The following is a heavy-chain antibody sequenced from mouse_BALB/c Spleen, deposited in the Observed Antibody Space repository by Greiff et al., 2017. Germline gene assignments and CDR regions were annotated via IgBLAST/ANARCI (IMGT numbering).Heavy chain of an antibody. CDR2: IYPGSGST. D-gene: IGHD2-1*01. CDR3: TRYVYYGNYGFAY. V-gene: IGHV1S22*01. Sequence: LQQPGSELVRPGASVKLSCKASGYTFTSYWMHWVKQRPGQGLEWIGNIYPGSGSTNYDEKFKSKATLTVDTSSSTAYMQLSSLTSKDSAVYYYTRYVYYGNYGFAYWGQGTLVTVSA. CDR1: GYTFTSYW. J-gene: IGHJ3*01.